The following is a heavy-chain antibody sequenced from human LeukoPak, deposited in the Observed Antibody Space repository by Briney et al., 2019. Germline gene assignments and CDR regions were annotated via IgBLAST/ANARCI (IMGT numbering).Heavy chain of an antibody. D-gene: IGHD5-18*01. Sequence: PSETLSLTCTVSGGSISSYYWSWIRQPPGKGLEWIGYIYYSGSTNYNPSLKSRVTISVDTSKNQFSLKLSSVTAADTAVYYCARGTAMSRFDPWGQGTLVTVSS. CDR1: GGSISSYY. J-gene: IGHJ5*02. CDR3: ARGTAMSRFDP. CDR2: IYYSGST. V-gene: IGHV4-59*08.